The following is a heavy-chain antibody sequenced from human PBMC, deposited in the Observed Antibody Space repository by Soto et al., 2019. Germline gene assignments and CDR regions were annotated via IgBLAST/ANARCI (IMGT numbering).Heavy chain of an antibody. J-gene: IGHJ4*02. V-gene: IGHV4-31*03. D-gene: IGHD3-3*01. CDR2: IYYSGST. CDR1: GGSISSGGYY. CDR3: ARWSYDFWSGYYIGYFDY. Sequence: PSETRSLTCTVSGGSISSGGYYWGWIRQHPGKGLEGIGYIYYSGSTCYNPSLKSRVTISVDTSKNQFSLKLSSVTAADTAVYYCARWSYDFWSGYYIGYFDYWGQGTLVTVSS.